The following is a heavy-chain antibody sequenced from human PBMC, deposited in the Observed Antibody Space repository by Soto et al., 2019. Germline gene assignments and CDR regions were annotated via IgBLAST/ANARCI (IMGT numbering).Heavy chain of an antibody. J-gene: IGHJ4*02. Sequence: SETLSLTCAVSGGSISSGGYSWSWIRQPPGKGLEWIGYIYHSGSTYYNPSLKSRVTISVDRSKNQFSLKLSSVTAADTAVYYCARGGHCANGLCSALDYWGQGTLVTVSS. CDR2: IYHSGST. CDR1: GGSISSGGYS. CDR3: ARGGHCANGLCSALDY. D-gene: IGHD2-8*01. V-gene: IGHV4-30-2*01.